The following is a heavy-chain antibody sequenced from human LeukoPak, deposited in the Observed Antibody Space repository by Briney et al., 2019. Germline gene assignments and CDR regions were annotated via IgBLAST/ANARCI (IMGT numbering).Heavy chain of an antibody. CDR3: AREKAYCGGDCYSWAFDI. Sequence: SETLSLTCTVSGGSISSYYWSWNRQPPGKGLEWIGYIYYSGSTNYNPSLKSRVTISVDTSKNQFSLKLSSVTAADTAVYYCAREKAYCGGDCYSWAFDIWGQGTMVTVSS. J-gene: IGHJ3*02. V-gene: IGHV4-59*12. CDR2: IYYSGST. D-gene: IGHD2-21*02. CDR1: GGSISSYY.